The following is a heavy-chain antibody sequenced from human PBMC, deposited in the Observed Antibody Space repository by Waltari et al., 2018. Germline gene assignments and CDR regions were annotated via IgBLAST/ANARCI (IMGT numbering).Heavy chain of an antibody. CDR3: ARDGLAARPGDAFDI. J-gene: IGHJ3*02. D-gene: IGHD6-6*01. CDR1: GGSISSSSYY. CDR2: IYYSGST. V-gene: IGHV4-39*07. Sequence: QLQLQESGPGLVKPSETLSLTCTVSGGSISSSSYYWGWLRQPPGKGLEWIGSIYYSGSTYYTPSLMSRVTISVYTSKNQFSLKLSSVTAADTAVYYCARDGLAARPGDAFDIWGQGTMVTVSS.